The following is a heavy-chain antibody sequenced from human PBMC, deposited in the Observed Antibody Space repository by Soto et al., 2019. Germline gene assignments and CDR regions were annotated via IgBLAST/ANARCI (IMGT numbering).Heavy chain of an antibody. CDR1: GGTFSSYT. CDR3: ARTITMVRGVNPYYYYYGMDV. J-gene: IGHJ6*02. CDR2: IIPILGIA. Sequence: QVQLVQSGAEVKKPGSSVKVSCKASGGTFSSYTISWVRQAPGQGLEWMGRIIPILGIANYAQKFQGRVTSTADKSTSTAYMELSSLRSEDTAVYYCARTITMVRGVNPYYYYYGMDVWGQGTTVTVSS. V-gene: IGHV1-69*02. D-gene: IGHD3-10*01.